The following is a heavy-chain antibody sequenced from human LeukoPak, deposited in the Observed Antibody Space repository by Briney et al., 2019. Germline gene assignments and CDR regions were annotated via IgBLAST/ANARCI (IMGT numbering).Heavy chain of an antibody. Sequence: GGSLRLSCAASGFTFSSYAMSWVRQAPGKGLEWVSAISGSGGSTYYADSVKGRFTISRDNSKNPLYLQMNSLRAEDTAVYYCAKDPTYYYDSSGYYYAYWGQGTLVTVSS. CDR2: ISGSGGST. CDR1: GFTFSSYA. J-gene: IGHJ4*02. V-gene: IGHV3-23*01. CDR3: AKDPTYYYDSSGYYYAY. D-gene: IGHD3-22*01.